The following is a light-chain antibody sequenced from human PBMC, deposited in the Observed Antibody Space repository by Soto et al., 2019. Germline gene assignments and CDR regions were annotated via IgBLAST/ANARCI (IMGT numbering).Light chain of an antibody. V-gene: IGKV1-9*01. CDR1: QGISSY. Sequence: SSLSASVGDRVTITCRASQGISSYLAWYQQKPGKAPKLLIYGASTLEGGVPFRFSGSGSGTDFTLIISSVQPEDFATYYCQQLNTYPITFGQGTRLEIK. CDR2: GAS. CDR3: QQLNTYPIT. J-gene: IGKJ5*01.